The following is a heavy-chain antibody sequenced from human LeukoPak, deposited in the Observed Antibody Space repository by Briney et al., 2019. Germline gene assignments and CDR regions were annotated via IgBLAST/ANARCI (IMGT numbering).Heavy chain of an antibody. Sequence: ASVTVSCKTSGYTFTRYYIHWVRQAPGQGLEWMGIINPSGGTTNFAQKFQGRVAMTRDASTSTVYMELSSLRSEDTAVYYCAREQARIVGATHFDYWGQGTLVTVSS. CDR1: GYTFTRYY. J-gene: IGHJ4*02. CDR3: AREQARIVGATHFDY. CDR2: INPSGGTT. D-gene: IGHD1-26*01. V-gene: IGHV1-46*01.